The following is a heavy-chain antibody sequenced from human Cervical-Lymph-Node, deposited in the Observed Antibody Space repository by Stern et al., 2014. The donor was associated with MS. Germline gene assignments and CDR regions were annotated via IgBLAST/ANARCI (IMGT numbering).Heavy chain of an antibody. D-gene: IGHD6-13*01. Sequence: VQLVESGSELKQPGASVTVSCRVSGSPFTASSISWVRQAPGRGLEWMGWIITRTGNPTYALDFTGRFVFSLDTSVSAAVLQISSLKADDTAVYYCARSQPFSYWGQGTRVTVSP. V-gene: IGHV7-4-1*02. CDR3: ARSQPFSY. CDR2: IITRTGNP. J-gene: IGHJ4*02. CDR1: GSPFTASS.